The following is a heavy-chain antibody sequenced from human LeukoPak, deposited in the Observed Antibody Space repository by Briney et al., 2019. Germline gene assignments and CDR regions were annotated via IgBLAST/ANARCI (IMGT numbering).Heavy chain of an antibody. J-gene: IGHJ6*02. Sequence: GGSLRLSCAASGFTVSGNYMSWVRQAPGKGLEWVSVIYSGGSTYYADSVKGRFTISRDNSKNTLYLQMNSLRAEDTAVYYCARESFDWLSQSYYYGMDVWGQGTTVTVSS. D-gene: IGHD3-9*01. CDR1: GFTVSGNY. V-gene: IGHV3-53*01. CDR3: ARESFDWLSQSYYYGMDV. CDR2: IYSGGST.